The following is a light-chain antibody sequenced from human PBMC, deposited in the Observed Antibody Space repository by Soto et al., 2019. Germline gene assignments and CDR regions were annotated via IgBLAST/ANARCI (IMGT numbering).Light chain of an antibody. J-gene: IGKJ1*01. CDR1: RSLVYSDGNAY. CDR2: KAS. CDR3: IQATHWPPT. Sequence: DVVMTQSPLSLPVTLGQPASISCRSSRSLVYSDGNAYLNWFQQRPGQSPRRLIYKASNRDSGVPDRFSGSGSGTDFTLQINRVEAEDVGVYYCIQATHWPPTFGRGTRVEIK. V-gene: IGKV2-30*01.